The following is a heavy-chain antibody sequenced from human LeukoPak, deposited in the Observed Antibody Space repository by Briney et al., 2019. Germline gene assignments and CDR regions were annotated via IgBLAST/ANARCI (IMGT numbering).Heavy chain of an antibody. Sequence: ASAKVSCKPSLYTLTRYDINTVRQATGPRLEWMGWMNHNSGNTDYTQKFQGRVSMARNTSISTAYMELSSMRSEDTAVYYCARRYCSSTSCYKWPGALDYWGQGTLVTVSS. CDR3: ARRYCSSTSCYKWPGALDY. D-gene: IGHD2-2*02. CDR2: MNHNSGNT. J-gene: IGHJ4*02. V-gene: IGHV1-8*01. CDR1: LYTLTRYD.